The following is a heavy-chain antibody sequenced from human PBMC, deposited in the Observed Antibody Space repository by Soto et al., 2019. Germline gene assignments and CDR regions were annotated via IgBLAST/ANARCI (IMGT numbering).Heavy chain of an antibody. V-gene: IGHV3-73*01. J-gene: IGHJ6*02. D-gene: IGHD3-3*01. CDR3: TRLQRFLAPHYYYYYGMDV. CDR1: GFTFSGYA. Sequence: HPGGSLRLSCAASGFTFSGYAMHWVRQASGKGLEWVGRIRSKANSYATAYAASVKGRFTISRDDSKNTAYLQMNSLKTEDTAVYYCTRLQRFLAPHYYYYYGMDVWGQGTTVTVSS. CDR2: IRSKANSYAT.